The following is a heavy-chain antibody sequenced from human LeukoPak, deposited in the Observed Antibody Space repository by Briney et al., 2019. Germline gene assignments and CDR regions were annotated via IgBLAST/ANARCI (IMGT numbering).Heavy chain of an antibody. D-gene: IGHD3-3*01. CDR2: IIPIFGTA. V-gene: IGHV1-69*05. Sequence: GASVKVSCKASGGTFSSYAISWVRQAPGQGLEWMGGIIPIFGTANYAQKFQGRVTITTDESTSTAYMELSSLRSEDTAVYYCARGVRFLENAFDIWGQGTMVTVSS. CDR3: ARGVRFLENAFDI. CDR1: GGTFSSYA. J-gene: IGHJ3*02.